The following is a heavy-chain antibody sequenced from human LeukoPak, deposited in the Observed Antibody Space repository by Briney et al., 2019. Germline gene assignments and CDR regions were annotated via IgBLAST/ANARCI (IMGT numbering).Heavy chain of an antibody. Sequence: SETLSLTCTVSGGSISSYYWSWIRQPPGKGLEWIGYIYYSGSTNYNPSLKSRVTISVDTSKNQFSLKLSSVTAADTAVYYCARDYDFWSGYYRRFFAFDIWGQGTMVTVSS. CDR2: IYYSGST. D-gene: IGHD3-3*01. CDR1: GGSISSYY. CDR3: ARDYDFWSGYYRRFFAFDI. V-gene: IGHV4-59*12. J-gene: IGHJ3*02.